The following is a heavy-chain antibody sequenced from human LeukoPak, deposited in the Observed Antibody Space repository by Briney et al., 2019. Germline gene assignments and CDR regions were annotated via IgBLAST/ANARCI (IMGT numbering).Heavy chain of an antibody. CDR1: GFTFSSYW. V-gene: IGHV3-48*04. Sequence: PGGSLRLSCAVSGFTFSSYWMNWVRQAPGRGLEWVSYISSSSSTIYYADSVKGRFTISRDNAKNSLYLQMNSLRAEDTAVYYCARDLYGVGNPGFDYWGQGTLVTVSS. J-gene: IGHJ4*02. CDR3: ARDLYGVGNPGFDY. D-gene: IGHD4-17*01. CDR2: ISSSSSTI.